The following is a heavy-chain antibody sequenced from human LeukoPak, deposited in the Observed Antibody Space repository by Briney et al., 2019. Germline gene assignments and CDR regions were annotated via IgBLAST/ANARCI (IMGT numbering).Heavy chain of an antibody. CDR1: GGSFSGYY. CDR2: INHSGST. D-gene: IGHD3-10*01. V-gene: IGHV4-34*01. CDR3: ARRELWFGELRFDP. J-gene: IGHJ5*02. Sequence: SETLSLTCAVYGGSFSGYYWSWIRQPPGKGLEWIGEINHSGSTNYNPSLKSRVTISVDTSKNQFSLKLSSVTAADTAVYYCARRELWFGELRFDPWGQGTLVTVSS.